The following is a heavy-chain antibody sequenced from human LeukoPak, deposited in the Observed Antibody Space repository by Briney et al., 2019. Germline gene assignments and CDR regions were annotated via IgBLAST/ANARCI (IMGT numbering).Heavy chain of an antibody. V-gene: IGHV1-18*04. CDR1: GYTFTGYY. CDR3: AREKQQLVPDDYHYGMDV. CDR2: ISAYNGNT. Sequence: ASVKVSCKTSGYTFTGYYMHWVRQAPGQGLEWMGWISAYNGNTNYAQKLQGRVTMTTDTSTSTAYMELRSLRSDDTAVYYCAREKQQLVPDDYHYGMDVWGQGTTVTVSS. J-gene: IGHJ6*02. D-gene: IGHD6-13*01.